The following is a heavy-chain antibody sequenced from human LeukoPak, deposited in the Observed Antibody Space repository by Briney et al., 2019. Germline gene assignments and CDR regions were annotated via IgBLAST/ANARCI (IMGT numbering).Heavy chain of an antibody. CDR1: GFTFSSSW. V-gene: IGHV4-39*01. CDR3: ARHREDYGDTRNWFDP. D-gene: IGHD4-17*01. J-gene: IGHJ5*02. Sequence: AGGSLRLSCAASGFTFSSSWMSWVRQAPGKGLEWIGSIYYSGSTYYNPSLKSRVTISVDTSKNQFSLKLSSVTAADTAVYYCARHREDYGDTRNWFDPWGQGTLVTVSS. CDR2: IYYSGST.